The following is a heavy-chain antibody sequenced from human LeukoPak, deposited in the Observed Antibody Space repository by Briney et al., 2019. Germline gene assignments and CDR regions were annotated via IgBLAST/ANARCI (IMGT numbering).Heavy chain of an antibody. V-gene: IGHV3-66*01. CDR1: GFTFSTYA. J-gene: IGHJ4*02. CDR3: ARGHGQ. CDR2: IYTGGTA. Sequence: GGSLRLSCAVSGFTFSTYAMSWVRQAPGKGLEWVSVIYTGGTAAYTDSVRGRFTISRDTSKNTLYLQMNSLTVEDTAVYYCARGHGQWGQGTRVTVSS.